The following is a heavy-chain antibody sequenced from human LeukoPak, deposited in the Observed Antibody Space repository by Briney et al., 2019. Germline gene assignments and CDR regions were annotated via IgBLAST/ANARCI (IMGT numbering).Heavy chain of an antibody. CDR1: GYTLTELS. D-gene: IGHD1-26*01. CDR2: FDPEDGET. V-gene: IGHV1-24*01. CDR3: ATAAKWELLRYYFDY. Sequence: GASVKVSCKVSGYTLTELSMHWVRQAPGKGLEWMGGFDPEDGETIYAQKFQGRVTMTEDTSIDTAHMELSSLRSEDTAVYYCATAAKWELLRYYFDYWGQGTLVTVSS. J-gene: IGHJ4*02.